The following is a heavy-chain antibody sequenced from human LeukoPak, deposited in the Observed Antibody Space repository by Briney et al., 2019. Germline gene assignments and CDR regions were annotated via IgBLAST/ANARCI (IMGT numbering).Heavy chain of an antibody. CDR2: ISSSGSTI. CDR1: GFTFSRYE. J-gene: IGHJ3*02. Sequence: GGSLRLSCAASGFTFSRYEMNWVRQAPGKGLGWVSYISSSGSTIYYADSVKGRFTISRDNAKNSLYLQMNSLRAEDTAVYYCARDYRHAFDIWGQGTMVTVSS. D-gene: IGHD4-11*01. V-gene: IGHV3-48*03. CDR3: ARDYRHAFDI.